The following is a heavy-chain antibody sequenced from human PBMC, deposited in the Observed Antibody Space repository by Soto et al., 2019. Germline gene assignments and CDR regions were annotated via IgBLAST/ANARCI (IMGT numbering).Heavy chain of an antibody. CDR1: GGSFSGYY. Sequence: PXXTLSLAFAVYGGSFSGYYWRWIPQSPGKGLEWIGYIYYSGSPTYNQSLKSRVTISTDTSKNQFSLKVDSVTAADKAVYYCARILSAPPHYHYYYMDLWGKGASVTVSS. J-gene: IGHJ6*03. CDR3: ARILSAPPHYHYYYMDL. V-gene: IGHV4-59*08. D-gene: IGHD6-6*01. CDR2: IYYSGSP.